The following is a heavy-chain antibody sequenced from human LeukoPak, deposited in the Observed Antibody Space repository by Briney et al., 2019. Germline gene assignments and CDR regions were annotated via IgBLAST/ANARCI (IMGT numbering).Heavy chain of an antibody. CDR2: VYLSGST. D-gene: IGHD2-15*01. Sequence: TSETLSLTCSVSGGSFSRNYWTWIRQLPGKGLEWIGYVYLSGSTSYNPSLKSRVTMSVDTSKNQFSLKVSSVTAADTAVYYCARLSRPGYCSGGTCPTDYWGQGTLVTVSS. CDR3: ARLSRPGYCSGGTCPTDY. J-gene: IGHJ4*02. CDR1: GGSFSRNY. V-gene: IGHV4-59*12.